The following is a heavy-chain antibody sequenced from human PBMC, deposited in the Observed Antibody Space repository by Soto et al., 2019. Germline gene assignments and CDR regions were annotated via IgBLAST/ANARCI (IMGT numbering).Heavy chain of an antibody. V-gene: IGHV3-30*18. CDR1: GFTFSSYG. CDR2: ISYDGSNK. J-gene: IGHJ5*02. D-gene: IGHD6-19*01. Sequence: PGGSLRLSCAASGFTFSSYGMHWVRQAPGKGLEWVAVISYDGSNKYYADSVKGRFTISRDNSKNTLYLQMNSLRAEDTAVYYCAKAPEWLVLGGHWFDPWGQGTLVTVSS. CDR3: AKAPEWLVLGGHWFDP.